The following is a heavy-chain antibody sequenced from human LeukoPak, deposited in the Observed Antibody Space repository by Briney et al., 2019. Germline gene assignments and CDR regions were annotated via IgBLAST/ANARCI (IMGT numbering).Heavy chain of an antibody. J-gene: IGHJ4*02. V-gene: IGHV1-2*06. CDR2: INPNSGGT. CDR3: ARDDYSAFDY. Sequence: ASVKVSCNASGYTFTGNYMHWVRHAPGQGLEWMGRINPNSGGTNYAQKFQGRVTMTRDTSISTAYMELSRLRSDDTAVYYCARDDYSAFDYWGQGTLVTVSS. D-gene: IGHD4-11*01. CDR1: GYTFTGNY.